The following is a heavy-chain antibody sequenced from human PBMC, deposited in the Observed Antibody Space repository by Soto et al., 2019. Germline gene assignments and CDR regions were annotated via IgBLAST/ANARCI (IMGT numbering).Heavy chain of an antibody. CDR1: GFTFSSYS. Sequence: PGGSLRLSCAASGFTFSSYSMNWVRQAPGKGLEWVSSISSSSSYIYYADSVKGRFTISRGNAKNSLYLQMNSLRAEDTAVYYCARAVPAALGGMDVWGQGTTVTVSS. V-gene: IGHV3-21*01. D-gene: IGHD2-2*01. CDR3: ARAVPAALGGMDV. CDR2: ISSSSSYI. J-gene: IGHJ6*02.